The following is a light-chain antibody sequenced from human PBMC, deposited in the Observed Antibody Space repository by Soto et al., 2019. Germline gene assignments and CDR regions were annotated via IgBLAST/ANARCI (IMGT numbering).Light chain of an antibody. CDR3: SSFASSNTWV. J-gene: IGLJ3*02. CDR1: SSDVGAYNY. V-gene: IGLV2-8*01. Sequence: QSVLTQPPSASGSPGQSVTISCTGTSSDVGAYNYVSWYQQHAGKAPKLVIYEVTKRPSGVPDRFSAYQSANTASLTVSGLQAEDEADYYCSSFASSNTWVFGGGTKLTVL. CDR2: EVT.